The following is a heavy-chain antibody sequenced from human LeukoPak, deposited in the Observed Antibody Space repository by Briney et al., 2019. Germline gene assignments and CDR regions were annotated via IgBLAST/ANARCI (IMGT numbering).Heavy chain of an antibody. CDR1: GGSISSGGYY. D-gene: IGHD3-10*01. V-gene: IGHV4-31*03. Sequence: SQTLSLTCTVSGGSISSGGYYWSWIRQHPGKGLEWIGYIYYSGSTYYNPSLKSRVTISVDTSKNQFSLKLSSVTAADTAVYYCARENYGSGTDDYYGMDVWGQGTTVTVSS. CDR2: IYYSGST. CDR3: ARENYGSGTDDYYGMDV. J-gene: IGHJ6*02.